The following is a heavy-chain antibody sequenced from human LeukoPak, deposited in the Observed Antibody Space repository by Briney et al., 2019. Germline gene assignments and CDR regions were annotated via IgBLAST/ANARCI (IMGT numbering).Heavy chain of an antibody. V-gene: IGHV4-39*01. CDR1: GDSISSSSYY. CDR2: IYYSGST. Sequence: ASETLSLTCTVSGDSISSSSYYWGWIRQPPGKGLEWIGSIYYSGSTYYNPSLKSRVTISVDTSKNQFSLKLSSVTAADTAVYYCARGRGHMGYMVRGAYFDYWGQGTLVTVSS. J-gene: IGHJ4*02. CDR3: ARGRGHMGYMVRGAYFDY. D-gene: IGHD3-10*01.